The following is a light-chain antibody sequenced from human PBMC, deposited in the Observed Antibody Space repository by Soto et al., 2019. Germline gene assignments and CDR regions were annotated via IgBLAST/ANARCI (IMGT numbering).Light chain of an antibody. CDR1: SSDIGSYTR. V-gene: IGLV2-18*02. CDR3: SSYTSFATVI. J-gene: IGLJ2*01. Sequence: QSALTQPPSVSGSPGLSVTISCTGSSSDIGSYTRVSWYQQPPASAPKLLIYEVTRRASGDPDRFSGSASGNTASLTISGVQAEDEADYYCSSYTSFATVIFGGGTQLTVL. CDR2: EVT.